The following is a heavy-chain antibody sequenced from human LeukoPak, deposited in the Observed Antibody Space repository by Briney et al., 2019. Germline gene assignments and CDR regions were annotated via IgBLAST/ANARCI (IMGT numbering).Heavy chain of an antibody. V-gene: IGHV3-30*18. CDR3: AKRDYFGSVDSYYAMDV. J-gene: IGHJ6*02. CDR1: GFTFSSYG. D-gene: IGHD3-10*01. CDR2: ISYDGNNK. Sequence: GGSLRLSCAASGFTFSSYGMHWVRQAPGKGREWVAVISYDGNNKYYEDFVEGRFTISRDNSKNTLYLQMNSLGAEDTAVYYCAKRDYFGSVDSYYAMDVWGQGTTVTVSS.